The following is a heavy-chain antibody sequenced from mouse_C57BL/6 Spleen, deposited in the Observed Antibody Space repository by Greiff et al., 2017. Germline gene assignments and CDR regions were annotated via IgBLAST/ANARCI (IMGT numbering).Heavy chain of an antibody. CDR2: IYPSDSET. CDR1: GYTFTSYW. CDR3: ARRPKFSTTVPAMDY. D-gene: IGHD1-1*01. V-gene: IGHV1-61*01. Sequence: VQLQQPGAELVRPGSSVTLSCKASGYTFTSYWMDWVKQRPGQGLEWIGNIYPSDSETHYNPQFKDKATLTVDKSSSTAYMQLSSLTSEDSAVYYCARRPKFSTTVPAMDYWGQGTSVTVSS. J-gene: IGHJ4*01.